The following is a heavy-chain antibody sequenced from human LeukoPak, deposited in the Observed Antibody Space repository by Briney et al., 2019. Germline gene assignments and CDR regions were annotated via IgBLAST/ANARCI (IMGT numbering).Heavy chain of an antibody. J-gene: IGHJ4*02. V-gene: IGHV3-33*01. CDR1: GFTFSTYG. Sequence: PGGSLRLSCAASGFTFSTYGMHWVRQGPGKGLEWVAVIWYDGSNKYHADSVKGRFTISRDNSKNTLYLQMNSLRAEDTAVYYCARGSYEEMASKDYWGQGTQVTVSS. CDR2: IWYDGSNK. CDR3: ARGSYEEMASKDY. D-gene: IGHD5-24*01.